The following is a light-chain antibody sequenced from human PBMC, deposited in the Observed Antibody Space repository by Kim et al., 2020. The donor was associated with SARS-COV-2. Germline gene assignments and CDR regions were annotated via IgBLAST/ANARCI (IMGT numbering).Light chain of an antibody. CDR3: QQYGTSPSWT. CDR1: QSVSSNY. Sequence: EIVLTQSPGTLSLSPGERATLSCRASQSVSSNYLVWYQQKPGQAPRLLIYGASSRATGIPDRFSGSGSGTDFTLTISRLEPEDFAVYYCQQYGTSPSWTFGQGTKLEI. CDR2: GAS. J-gene: IGKJ1*01. V-gene: IGKV3-20*01.